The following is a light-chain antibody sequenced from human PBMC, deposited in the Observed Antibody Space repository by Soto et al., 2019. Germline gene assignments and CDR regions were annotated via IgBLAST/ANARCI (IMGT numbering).Light chain of an antibody. Sequence: SYELTQPPSVSVAPGQTARITCGGNNSGSKSVHWYQQKPGQAPVLVVYDDSDRPSGIPERFSGSNSGNTATLTISMVEAGDEADYYCQVWDSSSDHVVFGGGTKLTVL. CDR1: NSGSKS. CDR2: DDS. CDR3: QVWDSSSDHVV. J-gene: IGLJ2*01. V-gene: IGLV3-21*02.